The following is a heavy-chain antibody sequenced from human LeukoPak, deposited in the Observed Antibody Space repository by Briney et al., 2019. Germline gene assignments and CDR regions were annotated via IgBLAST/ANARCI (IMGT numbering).Heavy chain of an antibody. CDR1: GFTFSSYA. J-gene: IGHJ6*04. Sequence: GGSLRLSCAASGFTFSSYAMHWVRQAPGKGLERVAVISYDGSNKYYADSVKGRFTISRDNSKNTLYLQMNSLRAEDTAVYYCARDEYYGSGRSLDYGMDVWGKGTTVTVSS. V-gene: IGHV3-30*04. D-gene: IGHD3-10*01. CDR2: ISYDGSNK. CDR3: ARDEYYGSGRSLDYGMDV.